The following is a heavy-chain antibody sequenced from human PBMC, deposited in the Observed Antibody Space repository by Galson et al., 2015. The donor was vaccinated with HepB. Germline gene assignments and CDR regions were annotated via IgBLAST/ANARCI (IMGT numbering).Heavy chain of an antibody. CDR2: ISHSGTTV. Sequence: SLRLSCAASGFTFSDYYMSWMRQAPGKGLEWLSYISHSGTTVYHADSLKGRFGISRDNAKNSLYLQMNSLRAEGTAVYYCARGLGGYWGQGTLVTVSS. J-gene: IGHJ4*02. D-gene: IGHD2-15*01. CDR3: ARGLGGY. CDR1: GFTFSDYY. V-gene: IGHV3-11*01.